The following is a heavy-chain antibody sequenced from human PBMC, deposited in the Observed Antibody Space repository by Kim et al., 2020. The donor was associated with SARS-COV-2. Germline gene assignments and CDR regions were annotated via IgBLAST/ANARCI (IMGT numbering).Heavy chain of an antibody. CDR3: VKGKTKYYYDPAWDY. CDR2: ISSNGVST. J-gene: IGHJ4*02. CDR1: GFTFSSYT. V-gene: IGHV3-64D*06. Sequence: GGSLRLSCSASGFTFSSYTMHWVRQAPGKGLEYVSAISSNGVSTYYADSVKGRFTISRDNSKNTLYLQMSSLRAEDTAVYYCVKGKTKYYYDPAWDYWGQGTLVTVSS. D-gene: IGHD3-22*01.